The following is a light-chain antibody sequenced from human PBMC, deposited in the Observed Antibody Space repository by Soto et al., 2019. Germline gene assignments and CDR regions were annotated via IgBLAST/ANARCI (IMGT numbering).Light chain of an antibody. V-gene: IGKV1-39*01. CDR3: QQSYSTPRGLT. CDR2: AAS. CDR1: QSISSY. J-gene: IGKJ4*01. Sequence: DIQMTQSPSSLSASVVDRVTITFRASQSISSYLNWYQQKPGKAPKLLIYAASSLQSGVPSRFSGSRSGTDFTLTISSLQPEDFATYYCQQSYSTPRGLTFGGGTKVDIK.